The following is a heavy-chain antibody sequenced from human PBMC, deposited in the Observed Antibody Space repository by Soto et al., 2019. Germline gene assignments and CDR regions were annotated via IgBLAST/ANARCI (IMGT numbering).Heavy chain of an antibody. CDR1: GYTITIYY. J-gene: IGHJ4*02. CDR3: ARGHYYDSSGYPGFDY. D-gene: IGHD3-22*01. CDR2: INPSGGST. V-gene: IGHV1-46*01. Sequence: SVKGSCTASGYTITIYYMHWVRQAHGQGLEWMGIINPSGGSTSYAQKFQGRVTMTRDTSTSTVYMELSSLRSEDTAMYYCARGHYYDSSGYPGFDYWGQGTLVPVSS.